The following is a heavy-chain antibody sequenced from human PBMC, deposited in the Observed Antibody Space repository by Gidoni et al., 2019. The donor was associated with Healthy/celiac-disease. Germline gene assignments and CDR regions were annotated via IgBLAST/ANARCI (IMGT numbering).Heavy chain of an antibody. CDR1: GGTFSSYA. Sequence: QVQLVQYGAEVKKPGSSVKVSCKASGGTFSSYAISWVRQAPGQGLEWMGGILPIFGTANYAQKFQGRVTITADEYTRTAYMELSSLRSEDTAVYYCARGNHMRYSSSWTFDYWGQGTLVTVSS. D-gene: IGHD6-13*01. J-gene: IGHJ4*02. CDR3: ARGNHMRYSSSWTFDY. V-gene: IGHV1-69*01. CDR2: ILPIFGTA.